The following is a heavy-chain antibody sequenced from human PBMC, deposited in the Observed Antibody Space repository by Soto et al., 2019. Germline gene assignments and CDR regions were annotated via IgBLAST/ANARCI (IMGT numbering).Heavy chain of an antibody. CDR1: GFTFSSYG. J-gene: IGHJ5*02. CDR2: IPYDGSNK. Sequence: PGGSLRLSCAASGFTFSSYGMHWVRQAPGKGLEWVAVIPYDGSNKYYADSVKGRFTISRDNSKNTLYLQMNSLRAEDTAVYYCAKEGGIRNSGYVRGFDPWGQGILVTVSS. D-gene: IGHD5-12*01. V-gene: IGHV3-30*18. CDR3: AKEGGIRNSGYVRGFDP.